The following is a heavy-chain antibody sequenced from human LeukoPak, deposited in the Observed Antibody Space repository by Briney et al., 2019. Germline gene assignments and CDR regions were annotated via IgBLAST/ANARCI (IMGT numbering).Heavy chain of an antibody. Sequence: PGGSLRLSCAASGFTFCDHYIDWVRQAPGKGLEWVSRTKNKANSYTTQYAASVKGIFTVSRDDSKNSLSLQMNNLETEDTAVYYCARDASASLDYWGQGTLVTVSS. V-gene: IGHV3-72*01. D-gene: IGHD2-2*01. CDR2: TKNKANSYTT. CDR3: ARDASASLDY. J-gene: IGHJ4*02. CDR1: GFTFCDHY.